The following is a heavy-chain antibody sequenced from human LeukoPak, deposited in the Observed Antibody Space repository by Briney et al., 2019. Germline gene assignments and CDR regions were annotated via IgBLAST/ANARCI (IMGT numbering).Heavy chain of an antibody. V-gene: IGHV4-38-2*02. CDR2: IYHSGST. Sequence: SETLSLTCTVSGYFISSGYYWGWIRQPPGKGLEWIGSIYHSGSTYYNPSLKSRVTISVDTSKNQFSLKLSSVTAADTAVYYCARRSQWLFLLFDYWGQGTLVTVSS. CDR3: ARRSQWLFLLFDY. J-gene: IGHJ4*02. CDR1: GYFISSGYY. D-gene: IGHD3-22*01.